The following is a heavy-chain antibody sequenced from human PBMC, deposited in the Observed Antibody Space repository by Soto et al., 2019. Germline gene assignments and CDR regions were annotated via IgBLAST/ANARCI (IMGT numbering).Heavy chain of an antibody. CDR3: AKVHYYDGSGSYHYYGMDV. CDR2: ISGSGGST. Sequence: GGSLRLSCAASGFTFINYAMSWVRQAPGKGLEWVSGISGSGGSTYNADSVEGRFTISRDNSKKTLYLEMNSLRAEDTAVYYCAKVHYYDGSGSYHYYGMDVWGQGITVTVSS. V-gene: IGHV3-23*01. D-gene: IGHD3-22*01. CDR1: GFTFINYA. J-gene: IGHJ6*02.